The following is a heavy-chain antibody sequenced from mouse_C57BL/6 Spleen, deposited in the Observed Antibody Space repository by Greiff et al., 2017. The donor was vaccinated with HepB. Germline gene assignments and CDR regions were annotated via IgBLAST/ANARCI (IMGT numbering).Heavy chain of an antibody. CDR1: GFTFSSYA. D-gene: IGHD4-1*02. CDR3: ARDRNWAMDD. J-gene: IGHJ4*01. Sequence: EVQVVESGGGLVKPGESLKLSCAASGFTFSSYAMSWVRQTPEKRLEWLATISDGGSYTYYPANVKGRFTSSRDNANNNLYLQMSHLKSEDTAMYYCARDRNWAMDDWGQGTSVTVSS. CDR2: ISDGGSYT. V-gene: IGHV5-4*01.